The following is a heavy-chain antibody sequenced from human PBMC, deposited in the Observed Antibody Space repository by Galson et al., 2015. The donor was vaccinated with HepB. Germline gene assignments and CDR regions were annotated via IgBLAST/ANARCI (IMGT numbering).Heavy chain of an antibody. Sequence: SLRLSCAASGFTVSSNYMSWVRQAPGKGLEWVSVIYSGGSTYYADSVKGRFTISRDNSKNTLYLQMNSLRAEDTAVYYCARGPPGEGSGTGYWGQGTLVTVSS. D-gene: IGHD2-15*01. V-gene: IGHV3-66*01. J-gene: IGHJ4*02. CDR1: GFTVSSNY. CDR3: ARGPPGEGSGTGY. CDR2: IYSGGST.